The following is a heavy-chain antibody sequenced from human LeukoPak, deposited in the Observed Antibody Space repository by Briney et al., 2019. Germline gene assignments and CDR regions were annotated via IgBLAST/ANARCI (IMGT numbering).Heavy chain of an antibody. CDR2: IYPGDSDT. Sequence: GESLKISCKGSGYSFTTYWIGWVRQMPGKGLEWMGIIYPGDSDTRYSPSFQGQVTISADKSINTAYLQWSSLKASDSAMYYCARTPTSHYYYGMDVWGQGTTVIVSS. CDR1: GYSFTTYW. CDR3: ARTPTSHYYYGMDV. V-gene: IGHV5-51*01. J-gene: IGHJ6*02.